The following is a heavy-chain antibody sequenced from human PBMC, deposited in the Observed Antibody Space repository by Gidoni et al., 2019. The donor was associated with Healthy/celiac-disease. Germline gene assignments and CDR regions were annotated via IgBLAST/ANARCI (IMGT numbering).Heavy chain of an antibody. CDR1: GFSLSNARMG. CDR2: IFSNDEK. V-gene: IGHV2-26*01. Sequence: QVTLKESGPVLVKPTETLTLTCTVSGFSLSNARMGVSWIRQPTGTALEWLAHIFSNDEKSYSTSLKSRLTISKDTSKSQVVLTMTNMDPVDTATYYCARFRVHYDTIYYYGMDVWGQGTTVTVSS. J-gene: IGHJ6*02. CDR3: ARFRVHYDTIYYYGMDV. D-gene: IGHD3-9*01.